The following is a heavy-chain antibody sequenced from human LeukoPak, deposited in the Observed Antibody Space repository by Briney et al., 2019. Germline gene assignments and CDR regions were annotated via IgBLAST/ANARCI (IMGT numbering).Heavy chain of an antibody. J-gene: IGHJ4*02. CDR2: IKEDGSEK. CDR3: ARDERASAVKPIQHFDY. D-gene: IGHD1-1*01. CDR1: GFSFSSYW. V-gene: IGHV3-7*01. Sequence: GGSLRLSCAASGFSFSSYWMTWVRQAPGKGLEWVANIKEDGSEKHYVDSVKGRFTISRDNAKNSLYLQMDSLRAEDTAVYYCARDERASAVKPIQHFDYWGQGTLVTVSS.